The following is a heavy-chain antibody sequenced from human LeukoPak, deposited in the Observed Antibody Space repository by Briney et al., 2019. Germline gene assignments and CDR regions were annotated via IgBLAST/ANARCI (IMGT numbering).Heavy chain of an antibody. J-gene: IGHJ4*02. CDR2: IGGSGYDT. V-gene: IGHV3-23*01. CDR1: GFTFSNYA. D-gene: IGHD4-17*01. Sequence: QAGGSLRLSCAASGFTFSNYAMSWVRQAPGRGLEWVTAIGGSGYDTHYAGSVRGRFTISRDNSKNTVYLQMNSLRAEDTASYYCGREDATTVLKIDHWGQGALVTVSS. CDR3: GREDATTVLKIDH.